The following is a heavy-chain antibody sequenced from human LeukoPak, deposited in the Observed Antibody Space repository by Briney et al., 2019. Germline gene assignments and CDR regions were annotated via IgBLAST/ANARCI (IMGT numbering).Heavy chain of an antibody. CDR1: GFTFSSYW. CDR3: ARDGEQWLVDLFDY. Sequence: GGSLRPSCAASGFTFSSYWMSWVRQAPGKGLEWVANIKQDGSEKYYVDSVKGRFTISRDNAKNSLYLQMNSLRAEDTAVYYCARDGEQWLVDLFDYWGQGTLVTVSS. J-gene: IGHJ4*02. CDR2: IKQDGSEK. D-gene: IGHD6-19*01. V-gene: IGHV3-7*01.